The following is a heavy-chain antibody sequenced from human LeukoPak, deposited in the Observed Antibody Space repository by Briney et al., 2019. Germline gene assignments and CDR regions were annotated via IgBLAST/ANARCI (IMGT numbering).Heavy chain of an antibody. Sequence: GASVKVSCKASGYTFTGYYMHWVRQATGQGLEWMGWINPNSGGTNYAQKFRGRVTMTRDTSISTAYMELSRLRSDDTAVYYCARDMPESYYCYMDVWGKGTTVTVSS. D-gene: IGHD2-2*01. J-gene: IGHJ6*03. V-gene: IGHV1-2*02. CDR3: ARDMPESYYCYMDV. CDR2: INPNSGGT. CDR1: GYTFTGYY.